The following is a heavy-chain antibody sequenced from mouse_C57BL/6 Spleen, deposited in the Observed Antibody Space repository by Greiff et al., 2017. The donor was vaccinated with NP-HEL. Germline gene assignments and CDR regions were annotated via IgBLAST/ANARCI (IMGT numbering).Heavy chain of an antibody. CDR3: ARWNYGNYVHFDY. CDR1: GYAFSSYW. D-gene: IGHD2-1*01. Sequence: VQLQQSGAELVKPGASVKISCKASGYAFSSYWMNWVKQRPGKGLEWIGQIYPGDGDTNSNGKFKGKATLTADKSSSTAYMQLSSLTSEDSAVYFCARWNYGNYVHFDYWGQGTTLTVSA. CDR2: IYPGDGDT. V-gene: IGHV1-80*01. J-gene: IGHJ2*01.